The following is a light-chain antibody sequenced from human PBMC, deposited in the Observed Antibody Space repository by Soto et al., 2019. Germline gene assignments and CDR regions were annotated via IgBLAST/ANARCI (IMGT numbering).Light chain of an antibody. CDR2: DVS. Sequence: EIVLTQSPVTLSLSPGERATLSCRASQSVSGYLAWYQQKPGQAPRLPIYDVSHRATGIPARFSGSGSETDFTLTISSLEPEDFAVYYCQQRGNWPPLFGGGTKVEIK. J-gene: IGKJ4*01. CDR3: QQRGNWPPL. CDR1: QSVSGY. V-gene: IGKV3-11*01.